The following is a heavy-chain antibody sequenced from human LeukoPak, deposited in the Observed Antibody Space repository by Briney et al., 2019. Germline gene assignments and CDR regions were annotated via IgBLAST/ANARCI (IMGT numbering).Heavy chain of an antibody. D-gene: IGHD3-10*01. CDR3: ARGGLLWFGDLQFDY. CDR2: IIPILGIA. CDR1: GGTFSSYA. V-gene: IGHV1-69*04. Sequence: SVKASCKASGGTFSSYAISWVRQAPGQGLEWMGRIIPILGIANYAQKFQGRVTMTRNTSISTAYMELSSLRSEDTAVYYCARGGLLWFGDLQFDYWGQGTLVTVSS. J-gene: IGHJ4*02.